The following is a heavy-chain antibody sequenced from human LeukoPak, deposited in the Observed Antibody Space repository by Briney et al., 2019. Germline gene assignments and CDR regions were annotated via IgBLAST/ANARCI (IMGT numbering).Heavy chain of an antibody. V-gene: IGHV3-23*01. J-gene: IGHJ4*02. D-gene: IGHD2-2*01. CDR1: GFTFSSYA. CDR3: AKEGIGYCSSSNCLRNFDY. CDR2: ISHFGKNT. Sequence: GGSLRLSCAASGFTFSSYAMNWVRQAPGKGPEWVSGISHFGKNTYYADSVKGRFTISRDNSKNTLSLQMNSLRAEDTAVYYCAKEGIGYCSSSNCLRNFDYWGQGTLVTVSS.